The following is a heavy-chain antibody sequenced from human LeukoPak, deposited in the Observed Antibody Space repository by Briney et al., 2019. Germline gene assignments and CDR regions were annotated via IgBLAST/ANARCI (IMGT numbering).Heavy chain of an antibody. V-gene: IGHV4-39*07. CDR3: ARYYSPYDFWSPDYFDY. Sequence: SETLSLTCTVSGGSISSSSYYWGWIRQPPGKGLEWIGTIYYSGSTYYNPSLKSRVTISVDTSKDQFSLKLSSVTAADTAVYYCARYYSPYDFWSPDYFDYWGQGTLVTVSS. J-gene: IGHJ4*02. CDR2: IYYSGST. CDR1: GGSISSSSYY. D-gene: IGHD3-3*01.